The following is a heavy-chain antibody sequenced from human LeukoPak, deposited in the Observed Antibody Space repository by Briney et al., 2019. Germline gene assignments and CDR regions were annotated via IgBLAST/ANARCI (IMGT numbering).Heavy chain of an antibody. CDR1: GFTFSSYS. J-gene: IGHJ4*02. CDR2: ISRSSSYI. V-gene: IGHV3-21*01. D-gene: IGHD2-2*01. CDR3: ARDRGIGGSSTSYDY. Sequence: GSLRLSCAASGFTFSSYSMNWVRQAPGKGLEWVSSISRSSSYIYYADSVKGRFTISRDNAKNSLYLQMNSLRAEDTAVYYCARDRGIGGSSTSYDYWGQGTLVTVSS.